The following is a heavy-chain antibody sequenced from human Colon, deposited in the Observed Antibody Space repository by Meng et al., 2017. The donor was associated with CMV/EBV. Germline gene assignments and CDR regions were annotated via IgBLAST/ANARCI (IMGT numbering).Heavy chain of an antibody. CDR1: GFNFNGSW. V-gene: IGHV3-7*01. CDR3: AREGRHDYYYYGMDV. Sequence: GGSLRLSCVASGFNFNGSWMNWVRQAPGKGLEWVAKIKHDGVEKYYVDSVRGRFTISRDNARNSLYLQMNSLGADDTAVYYCAREGRHDYYYYGMDVWGQGTTVTVSS. J-gene: IGHJ6*02. CDR2: IKHDGVEK.